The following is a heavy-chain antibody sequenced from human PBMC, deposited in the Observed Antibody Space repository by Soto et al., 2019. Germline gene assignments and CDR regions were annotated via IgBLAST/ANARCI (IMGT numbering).Heavy chain of an antibody. V-gene: IGHV1-69*13. D-gene: IGHD3-3*01. CDR2: VIPIFGTA. Sequence: SVKVSCKASGGTFSSYAISWVRQAPGQGLEWMGGVIPIFGTANYAQKLQGRVTITADESTSTAYMELSSLRSEDTAVYYCARGSHSIRFLGYYYYGMDVWGQGTTVTVSS. CDR3: ARGSHSIRFLGYYYYGMDV. J-gene: IGHJ6*02. CDR1: GGTFSSYA.